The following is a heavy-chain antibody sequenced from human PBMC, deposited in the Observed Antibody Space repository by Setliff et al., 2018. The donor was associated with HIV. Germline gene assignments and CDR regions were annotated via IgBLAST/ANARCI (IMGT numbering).Heavy chain of an antibody. V-gene: IGHV3-72*01. Sequence: PGGSLRLSCAASGFTFSDHYMDWVRQAPGKGLAGVGRVKNKDDSYTTEYVASVKGRFIISRDDSKKSLFLQMNSLKTEDTAVYYCARVAVFYYGLGSYSQTYYFDYWGQGTLVTVSS. D-gene: IGHD3-10*01. CDR1: GFTFSDHY. J-gene: IGHJ4*02. CDR3: ARVAVFYYGLGSYSQTYYFDY. CDR2: VKNKDDSYTT.